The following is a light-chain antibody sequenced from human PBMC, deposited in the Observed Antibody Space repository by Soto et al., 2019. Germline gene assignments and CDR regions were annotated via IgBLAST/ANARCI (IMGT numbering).Light chain of an antibody. V-gene: IGLV1-40*01. Sequence: QSVLTQPPSVSGAPGQRVTISCTGSSSNIGAGYDVHWYQQLPGTAPKLLVHGNTDRPSGVPDRFSGSKSGTSASLAITGLQAEDEADYYCQSYDRSLSGWLFGGGTKLPVL. CDR1: SSNIGAGYD. CDR3: QSYDRSLSGWL. J-gene: IGLJ2*01. CDR2: GNT.